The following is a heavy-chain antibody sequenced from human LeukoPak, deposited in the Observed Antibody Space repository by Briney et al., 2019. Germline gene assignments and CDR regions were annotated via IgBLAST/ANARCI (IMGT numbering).Heavy chain of an antibody. J-gene: IGHJ3*02. CDR1: GFTFSSYA. CDR3: TRAPGTGPLTVTWSGPFDI. CDR2: ISYDGSNK. Sequence: GGSLRLSCAASGFTFSSYAMHWVRQAPGKGLEWVAVISYDGSNKYYADSVKGRFTISRDNSKNTLYLQMNSLRAEDTAVYYCTRAPGTGPLTVTWSGPFDIWGQGTVVTVSS. V-gene: IGHV3-30-3*01. D-gene: IGHD3-3*01.